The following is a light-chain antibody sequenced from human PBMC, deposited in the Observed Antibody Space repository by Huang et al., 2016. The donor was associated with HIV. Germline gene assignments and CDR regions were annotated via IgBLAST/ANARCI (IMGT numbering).Light chain of an antibody. CDR2: GAS. Sequence: DIVLTQSPHSLAVSLGERATINCKSSQSLLYRSNNKNHLVWYQQKPGQPPKLLMYGASTRESGVPDRFRASGSGTDFTLTISSLQAEDVAVYYCQQYYTVPWTFGQGTKVEI. CDR3: QQYYTVPWT. V-gene: IGKV4-1*01. CDR1: QSLLYRSNNKNH. J-gene: IGKJ1*01.